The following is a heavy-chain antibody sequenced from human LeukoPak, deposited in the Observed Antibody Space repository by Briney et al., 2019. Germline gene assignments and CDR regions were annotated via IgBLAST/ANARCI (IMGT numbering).Heavy chain of an antibody. D-gene: IGHD6-19*01. Sequence: PGRSLRLSRAASGFTLSSYGMHWVSQAPGKGLEWEAVISYDGSNKYYADSVKGRFTISRDNSKNTLYLQMNSLRAEDTAVYYSAKSPLEGSGWYEYWFDPWGEGTLVTVSS. CDR3: AKSPLEGSGWYEYWFDP. CDR2: ISYDGSNK. V-gene: IGHV3-30*18. J-gene: IGHJ5*02. CDR1: GFTLSSYG.